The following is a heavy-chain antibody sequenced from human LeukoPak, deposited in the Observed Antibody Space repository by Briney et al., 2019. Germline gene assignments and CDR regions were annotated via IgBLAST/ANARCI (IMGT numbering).Heavy chain of an antibody. CDR3: TTDYQGGAAGDFY. D-gene: IGHD6-13*01. CDR2: IKSKTDGGTT. V-gene: IGHV3-15*01. CDR1: GFTFSNAW. J-gene: IGHJ4*02. Sequence: GGSLRLSCAASGFTFSNAWMSWVRQAPGKGLEWVGRIKSKTDGGTTDYAAPVKGRFTISRDDSKNTLYLQMNSLKTEDTAVYYCTTDYQGGAAGDFYWGQGTLVTVSS.